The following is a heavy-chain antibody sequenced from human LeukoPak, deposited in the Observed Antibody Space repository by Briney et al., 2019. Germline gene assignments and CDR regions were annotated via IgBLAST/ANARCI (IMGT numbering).Heavy chain of an antibody. D-gene: IGHD5-18*01. V-gene: IGHV4-34*01. Sequence: PSETLSLTCAVYGGSFSGYYWSWIRQPPGKGLEWIGEINHSGSTNYNPSLKSRVTISVDTSKNQFSLKLSSVTAADTAVYYCARAYSYAFEPWGQGTLVTVSS. CDR3: ARAYSYAFEP. J-gene: IGHJ5*02. CDR1: GGSFSGYY. CDR2: INHSGST.